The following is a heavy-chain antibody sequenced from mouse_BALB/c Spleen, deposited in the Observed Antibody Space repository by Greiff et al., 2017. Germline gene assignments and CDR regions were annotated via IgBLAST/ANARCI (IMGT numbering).Heavy chain of an antibody. D-gene: IGHD2-4*01. CDR3: ARQGDYDEGFAY. CDR2: ISNGGGST. Sequence: EVQVVESGGGLVKPGGSLKLSCAASGFTFSSYAMSWVRQTPEKRLEWVASISNGGGSTYYPDTVKGRFTISRDNAKNTLYLQMSSLKSEDTAMYYCARQGDYDEGFAYWGQGTLVTVSA. J-gene: IGHJ3*01. V-gene: IGHV5-12-2*01. CDR1: GFTFSSYA.